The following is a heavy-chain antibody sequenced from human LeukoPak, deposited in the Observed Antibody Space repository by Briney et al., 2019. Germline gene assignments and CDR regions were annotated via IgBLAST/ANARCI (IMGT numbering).Heavy chain of an antibody. CDR3: ASRIAVAGTSGAFDI. V-gene: IGHV5-51*01. CDR1: GYSFTSYW. D-gene: IGHD6-19*01. J-gene: IGHJ3*02. CDR2: IYPGDSDT. Sequence: GESLKISCKGSGYSFTSYWIGWVRQMPGKGLEWMGIIYPGDSDTRYSPSFQGQVTISADKSISTAYLQWSGLKASDTAMYYCASRIAVAGTSGAFDIWGQGTMVTVSS.